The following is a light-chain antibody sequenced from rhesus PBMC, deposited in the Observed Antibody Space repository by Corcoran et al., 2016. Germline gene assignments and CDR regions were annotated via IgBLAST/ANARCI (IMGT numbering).Light chain of an antibody. J-gene: IGKJ4*01. CDR1: QGISSY. CDR3: LQHNSYPLT. V-gene: IGKV1-28*03. CDR2: DAS. Sequence: DIRMTQSPSSLSASVGDTVTITCRASQGISSYLNWFQQKPGKAPKLLIYDASSLESGVPSRFSGSGSGTDFTRTISSLQPEDFAAYYCLQHNSYPLTFGGGTKVEIK.